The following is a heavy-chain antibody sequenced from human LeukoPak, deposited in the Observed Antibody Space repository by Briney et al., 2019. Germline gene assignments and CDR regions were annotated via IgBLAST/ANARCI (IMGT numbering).Heavy chain of an antibody. CDR1: GGSISSYY. D-gene: IGHD6-19*01. CDR2: IYYSGST. J-gene: IGHJ5*02. V-gene: IGHV4-59*01. Sequence: SETLSLTCTVSGGSISSYYWSWIRQPPGKGLEWIGYIYYSGSTNYNPSLKSRVTISIDTSKNQFSLKLSSVTAADTAVYYCARGQPEEQWLVVGNWFDPWGQGTLVTVSS. CDR3: ARGQPEEQWLVVGNWFDP.